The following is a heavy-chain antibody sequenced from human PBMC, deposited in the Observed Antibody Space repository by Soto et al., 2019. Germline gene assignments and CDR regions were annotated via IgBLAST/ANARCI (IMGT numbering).Heavy chain of an antibody. CDR3: ARARDSLSGWYFAFDI. V-gene: IGHV1-8*01. J-gene: IGHJ3*02. CDR1: GYTFTSYD. Sequence: ASVKVSCKASGYTFTSYDINWVRQATGQRLEWMGWMNPNSGNTGYAQKFQGRVTMTRNTSISTAYMELSSLRSEDTAVYYCARARDSLSGWYFAFDIWGQGTMVTVSS. CDR2: MNPNSGNT. D-gene: IGHD6-19*01.